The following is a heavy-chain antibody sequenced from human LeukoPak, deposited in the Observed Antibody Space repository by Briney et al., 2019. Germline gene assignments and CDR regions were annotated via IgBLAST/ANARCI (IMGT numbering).Heavy chain of an antibody. V-gene: IGHV4-59*01. CDR2: IYYSGST. J-gene: IGHJ4*02. Sequence: PSETLSLTCTVSGGSISSYYWSWIRQPPGKGLEWIGYIYYSGSTNYNPSLKSRVTISVDTSKNQFFLKLSSVTAADTAVYYCARVGGYSYGYTDYWGQGTLVTVSS. D-gene: IGHD5-18*01. CDR3: ARVGGYSYGYTDY. CDR1: GGSISSYY.